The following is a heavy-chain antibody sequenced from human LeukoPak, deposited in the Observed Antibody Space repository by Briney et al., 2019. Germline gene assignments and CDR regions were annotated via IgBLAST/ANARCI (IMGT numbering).Heavy chain of an antibody. J-gene: IGHJ4*02. D-gene: IGHD7-27*01. Sequence: NPSETLSLTCAVYGGSFRGYYWSWIRQPPGKGLEWIGEINHSGSNKYNPSLKSRVTISVDTSKNQFSLKLSSVTAADTAVYYCARERNGEDYWGQGTLVTVSS. CDR3: ARERNGEDY. CDR1: GGSFRGYY. V-gene: IGHV4-34*01. CDR2: INHSGSN.